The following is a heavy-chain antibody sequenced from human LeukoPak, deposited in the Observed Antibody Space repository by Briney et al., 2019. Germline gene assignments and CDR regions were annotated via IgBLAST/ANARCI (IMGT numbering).Heavy chain of an antibody. V-gene: IGHV4-4*02. CDR1: GGSISSSNW. CDR2: IFHSGST. Sequence: SGTLSLTCAVSGGSISSSNWWSWVRQPPGKGLEWIGEIFHSGSTNYNPSLKSRVTISVDKSKNQFSLKLSSVTAADTAVYYCARGRIVRYFDWLLSTPFDYWGQGTLVTVSS. CDR3: ARGRIVRYFDWLLSTPFDY. J-gene: IGHJ4*02. D-gene: IGHD3-9*01.